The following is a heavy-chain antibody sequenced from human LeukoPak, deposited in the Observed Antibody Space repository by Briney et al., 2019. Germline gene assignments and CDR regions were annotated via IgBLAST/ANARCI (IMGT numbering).Heavy chain of an antibody. CDR1: GGSISSYP. D-gene: IGHD2-2*01. CDR3: ATGHCSSTSCYGLPYFDY. V-gene: IGHV4-59*01. CDR2: INYSGHT. Sequence: SETLSLTCSVSGGSISSYPWIWIRQSPGKGLEWIGYINYSGHTNYNPSLKSRVTISIDTSKNQFSLSLTSVTAEDTAVYYCATGHCSSTSCYGLPYFDYWGQGTLVTVSS. J-gene: IGHJ4*02.